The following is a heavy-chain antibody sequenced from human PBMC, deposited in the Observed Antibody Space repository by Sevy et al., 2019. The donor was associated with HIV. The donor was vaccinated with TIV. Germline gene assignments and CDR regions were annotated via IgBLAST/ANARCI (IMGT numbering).Heavy chain of an antibody. J-gene: IGHJ6*02. CDR1: GYTFTGYY. D-gene: IGHD6-13*01. CDR2: INPNSGGT. Sequence: ASVKVSCKASGYTFTGYYMHWVRQAPGQGLEWMGRINPNSGGTNYAQKFQGRVTMTRDTSISTAYMELSRLRSDDTAVYYCARNEGSSWDLLHYYGMDVWGQGTTVTVSS. V-gene: IGHV1-2*06. CDR3: ARNEGSSWDLLHYYGMDV.